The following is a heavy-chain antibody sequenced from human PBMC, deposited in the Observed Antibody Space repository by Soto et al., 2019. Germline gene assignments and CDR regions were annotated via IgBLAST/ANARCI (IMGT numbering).Heavy chain of an antibody. CDR3: ARSYYGAGSFEPPRSNLGYFQH. D-gene: IGHD3-10*01. J-gene: IGHJ1*01. CDR1: GFTFSSYG. V-gene: IGHV3-33*08. CDR2: IWYDGSNK. Sequence: GGSLRLSCAASGFTFSSYGMHWVRQAPGKGLEWVAVIWYDGSNKYYADSVKGRFTISRDNSKNTLYLQMNSLRAEDSPLYYCARSYYGAGSFEPPRSNLGYFQHWGQGTLVTVSS.